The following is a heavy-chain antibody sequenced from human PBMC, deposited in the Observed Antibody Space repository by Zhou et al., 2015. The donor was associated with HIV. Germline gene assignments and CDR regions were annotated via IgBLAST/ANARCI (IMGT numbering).Heavy chain of an antibody. CDR2: IIPIFGTA. Sequence: QVQLVQSGAEVKKPGSSVKVSCKASGGTFSSYAISWVRQAPGQGLEWMGGIIPIFGTANYAQKFQGRVTITADESTSTAYMELSSLRSEDTAVYYCARDREYSGYDFSDLYYMDVWGKGTTVTVSS. CDR1: GGTFSSYA. D-gene: IGHD5-12*01. J-gene: IGHJ6*03. CDR3: ARDREYSGYDFSDLYYMDV. V-gene: IGHV1-69*01.